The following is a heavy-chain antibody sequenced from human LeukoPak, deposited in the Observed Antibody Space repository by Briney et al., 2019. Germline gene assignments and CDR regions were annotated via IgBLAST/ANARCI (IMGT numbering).Heavy chain of an antibody. V-gene: IGHV3-7*01. CDR2: IKQDGGEK. CDR1: GFTFSSYW. D-gene: IGHD3-10*01. J-gene: IGHJ3*02. Sequence: GGSLRLSCAASGFTFSSYWMSWVRQAPGKGLEWVANIKQDGGEKYYVDSVKGRFTISRDNAKNSLYLQMNSLRAEDTAVYYCARKGSGVLLWFGEILLGAFDIWGQGTMVTVSS. CDR3: ARKGSGVLLWFGEILLGAFDI.